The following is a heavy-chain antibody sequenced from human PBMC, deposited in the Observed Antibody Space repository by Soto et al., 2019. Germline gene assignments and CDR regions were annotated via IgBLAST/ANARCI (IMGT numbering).Heavy chain of an antibody. CDR2: INHSGST. J-gene: IGHJ5*02. CDR3: ARGGVGAVAGTDWFDP. D-gene: IGHD6-19*01. Sequence: PSETLSLTCAVYGGSFSGYYWSWIRQPPGKGLEWIGEINHSGSTNYNPSLRSRVTISVDTSKNQFSLKLSSVTAADTAVYYCARGGVGAVAGTDWFDPWGQGTLVT. V-gene: IGHV4-34*01. CDR1: GGSFSGYY.